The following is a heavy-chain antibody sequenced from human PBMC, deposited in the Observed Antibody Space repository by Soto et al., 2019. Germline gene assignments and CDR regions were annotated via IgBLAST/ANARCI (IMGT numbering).Heavy chain of an antibody. CDR2: IRDRAYSYAT. CDR1: GFVFKDSS. Sequence: ESGGGMVQPGGSLKLSCAASGFVFKDSSIHWVRQASGKGLEWVGRIRDRAYSYATAYAESVKGRFTISRDDSNNTAYLQMSGLKTEDTAIYYCTRLISAPHDYCGLGTLVTVSS. V-gene: IGHV3-73*01. CDR3: TRLISAPHDY. J-gene: IGHJ4*02. D-gene: IGHD3-10*01.